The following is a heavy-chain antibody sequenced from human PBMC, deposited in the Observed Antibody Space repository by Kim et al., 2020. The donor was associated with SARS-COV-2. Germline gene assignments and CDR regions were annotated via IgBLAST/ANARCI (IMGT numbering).Heavy chain of an antibody. D-gene: IGHD3-22*01. CDR2: INPSGGST. J-gene: IGHJ3*02. CDR1: GYTFTSYY. Sequence: ASVKVSCKASGYTFTSYYMHWVRQAPGQGLEWMGIINPSGGSTSYAQKFQGRVTMTRDTSTSTVYMELSSLRSEDMAVYYCARFPNYYDSSGYYGDAFDIWGQGTMVTVSS. V-gene: IGHV1-46*01. CDR3: ARFPNYYDSSGYYGDAFDI.